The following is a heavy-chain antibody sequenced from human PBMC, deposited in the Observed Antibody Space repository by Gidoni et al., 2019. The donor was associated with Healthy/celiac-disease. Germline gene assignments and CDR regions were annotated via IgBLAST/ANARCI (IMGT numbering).Heavy chain of an antibody. Sequence: QVQLVQPGAEVKKPGSSVNVSCKASEGTLSSYATSRVRQAPGQGLEWMGGIIPIFGTANYAQKFQGRVTITADESTSTDYMELSSLRSEGTAVYYCAANAGIAVADPYYYYGMDVWGQGTTVTVSS. CDR3: AANAGIAVADPYYYYGMDV. V-gene: IGHV1-69*01. CDR2: IIPIFGTA. CDR1: EGTLSSYA. D-gene: IGHD6-19*01. J-gene: IGHJ6*02.